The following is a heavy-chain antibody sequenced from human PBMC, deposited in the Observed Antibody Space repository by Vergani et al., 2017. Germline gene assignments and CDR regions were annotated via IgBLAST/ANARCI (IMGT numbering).Heavy chain of an antibody. V-gene: IGHV4-38-2*01. D-gene: IGHD3-9*01. Sequence: QVQLQESGPGLVQPSETLSLTCAVSGFSIDNGYYWDWIRQPPGKGLEWIGSIYRTGRTHFNPSLKSRVTISVDPSNNPFYLRLNSLTAADTAVYYCAIRSCIVYDIFSGTQYFFDFWGQGTLVTVSS. CDR1: GFSIDNGYY. CDR2: IYRTGRT. CDR3: AIRSCIVYDIFSGTQYFFDF. J-gene: IGHJ4*02.